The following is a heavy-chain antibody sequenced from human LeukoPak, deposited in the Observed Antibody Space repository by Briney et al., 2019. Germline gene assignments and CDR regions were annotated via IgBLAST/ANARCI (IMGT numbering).Heavy chain of an antibody. CDR3: ARDRGIAGTRFDP. J-gene: IGHJ5*02. V-gene: IGHV1-69*05. Sequence: SVKVSCKASGGTFSSYAISWVRQAPGQGLEWMGRIIPIFGTANYAQKFQGRVTITTDESTSTAYMELSSLRSEDTAVYYCARDRGIAGTRFDPRGQGTLVTVSS. CDR2: IIPIFGTA. D-gene: IGHD6-13*01. CDR1: GGTFSSYA.